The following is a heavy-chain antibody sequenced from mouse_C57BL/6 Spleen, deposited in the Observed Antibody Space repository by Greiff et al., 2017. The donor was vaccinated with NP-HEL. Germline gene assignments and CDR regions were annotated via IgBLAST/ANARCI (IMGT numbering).Heavy chain of an antibody. CDR2: ISPGDGDT. Sequence: QVQLQQSGPELVKPGASVKISCKASGYAFSSSWMNWVKQRPGKGLEWIGRISPGDGDTNYNGKFKGKATLTADKSSSTAYMQLSSLTSENSAVYFGAPYYYGSSSYAMDYWGQGTSVTVSS. V-gene: IGHV1-82*01. D-gene: IGHD1-1*01. CDR3: APYYYGSSSYAMDY. J-gene: IGHJ4*01. CDR1: GYAFSSSW.